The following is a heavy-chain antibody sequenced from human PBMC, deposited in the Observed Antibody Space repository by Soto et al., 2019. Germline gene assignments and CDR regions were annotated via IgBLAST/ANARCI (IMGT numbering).Heavy chain of an antibody. CDR1: GFTFSSYG. V-gene: IGHV3-33*01. CDR3: XXXXXXXXLWFGELRFGSYMDV. D-gene: IGHD3-10*01. J-gene: IGHJ6*03. Sequence: QVQLVESGGGVVQPGRSLRLSCAASGFTFSSYGMHWVRQAPGKGLEWVAVIWYDGSNKYYADSVKGRFTISRDNSKNTLYLKMNXXXAEXXXXXXXXXXXXXXXLWFGELRFGSYMDVXXKGXXVTVSX. CDR2: IWYDGSNK.